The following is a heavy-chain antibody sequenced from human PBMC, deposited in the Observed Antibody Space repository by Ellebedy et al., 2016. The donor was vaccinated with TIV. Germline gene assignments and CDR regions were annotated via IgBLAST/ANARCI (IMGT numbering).Heavy chain of an antibody. V-gene: IGHV4-59*01. CDR3: ARDTSGSSNYWYFDL. CDR2: ISYSGST. Sequence: MPGGSLRLSCAASGFTFSSYAMSWVRQAPGKGLEWIGYISYSGSTNYNPSLTSRVTISVDTSKNHFSLRLTSVTAADTAVYYCARDTSGSSNYWYFDLWGRGTLVTVSS. CDR1: GFTFSSYA. J-gene: IGHJ2*01. D-gene: IGHD1-26*01.